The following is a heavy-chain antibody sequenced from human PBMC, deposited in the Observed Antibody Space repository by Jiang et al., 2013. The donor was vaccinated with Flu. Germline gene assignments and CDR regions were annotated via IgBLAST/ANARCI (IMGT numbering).Heavy chain of an antibody. V-gene: IGHV3-30*02. J-gene: IGHJ4*02. CDR3: ATLRGSSYDTYLMDF. CDR2: IWHDGSNR. Sequence: VQLVESGGGVVQPGGSLRLSCVASGFSFSYFGMYWVRQPPGKGLEWVASIWHDGSNRYYADSVKGRFTISRDNSKSTLYLQVDSLRPEDTAVYYCATLRGSSYDTYLMDFWGQGTLLSVSS. CDR1: GFSFSYFG. D-gene: IGHD3-9*01.